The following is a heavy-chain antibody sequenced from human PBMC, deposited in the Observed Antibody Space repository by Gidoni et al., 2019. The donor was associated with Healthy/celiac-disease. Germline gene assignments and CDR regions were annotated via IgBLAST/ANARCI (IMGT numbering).Heavy chain of an antibody. V-gene: IGHV3-30-3*01. D-gene: IGHD3-3*01. Sequence: QVQLVESGGGVVQPGRSLRLSCAASGFTFSSYAMHWVRQAPGKGLEWVAVISYDGSNKYYADSVKGRFTISRDNSKNTLYLQMNSLRAEDTAVYYCARGVNYDFWSGSNDAFDIWGQGTMVTVSS. J-gene: IGHJ3*02. CDR3: ARGVNYDFWSGSNDAFDI. CDR1: GFTFSSYA. CDR2: ISYDGSNK.